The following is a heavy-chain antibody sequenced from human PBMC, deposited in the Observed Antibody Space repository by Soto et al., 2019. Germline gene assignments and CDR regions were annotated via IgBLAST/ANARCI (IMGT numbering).Heavy chain of an antibody. CDR1: GFTFSSYS. CDR2: ISSSSSYI. Sequence: GGSLRLSCAASGFTFSSYSMNWVRQAPGKGLEWVSSISSSSSYIYYADSVKGRFTISRDNAKNSLYLQMNSLRAEDTAVYYCARDYYYDSSGYYAGFDYWGQETLVTVSS. V-gene: IGHV3-21*01. D-gene: IGHD3-22*01. J-gene: IGHJ4*02. CDR3: ARDYYYDSSGYYAGFDY.